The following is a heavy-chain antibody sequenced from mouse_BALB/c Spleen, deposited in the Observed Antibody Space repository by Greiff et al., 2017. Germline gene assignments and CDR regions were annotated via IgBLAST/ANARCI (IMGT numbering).Heavy chain of an antibody. J-gene: IGHJ4*01. CDR3: ARVGSSQGYYAMDY. CDR2: IDPANGNT. Sequence: EVQLQESGAELVKPGASVKLSCTASGFNIKDTYMHWVKQRPEQGLEWIGRIDPANGNTKYDPKFQGKATITADTSSNTAYLQLSSLTSEDTAVYYCARVGSSQGYYAMDYWGQGTSVTVSS. V-gene: IGHV14-3*02. D-gene: IGHD1-1*01. CDR1: GFNIKDTY.